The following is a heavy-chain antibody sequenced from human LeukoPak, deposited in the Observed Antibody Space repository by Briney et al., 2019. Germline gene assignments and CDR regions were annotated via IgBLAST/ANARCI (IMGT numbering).Heavy chain of an antibody. V-gene: IGHV1-8*01. J-gene: IGHJ6*02. Sequence: ASVKVSCKASGYTLTSYDINWVRQATGQGLEWMGWMNPNSGNTGYAQKFQGRVTMTRNTSISTAYMELSSLRSEDTAVYYCARGQYYDFWSGYHYYYGMDVWGQGTTVTVSS. D-gene: IGHD3-3*01. CDR1: GYTLTSYD. CDR3: ARGQYYDFWSGYHYYYGMDV. CDR2: MNPNSGNT.